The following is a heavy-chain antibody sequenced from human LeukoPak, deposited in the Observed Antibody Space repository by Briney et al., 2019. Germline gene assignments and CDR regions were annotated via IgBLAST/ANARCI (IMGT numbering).Heavy chain of an antibody. D-gene: IGHD3-10*01. CDR2: VYHSGST. V-gene: IGHV4-30-2*01. J-gene: IGHJ3*02. CDR3: ARGLLLWFGELQPGAFDI. CDR1: GGSISSGGYS. Sequence: SETLSLTCAVSGGSISSGGYSWSWIRQPPGKGLEWIGYVYHSGSTYYNPSLKSRVTISVDRSKNQFSLKLSSVTAADTAVYYCARGLLLWFGELQPGAFDIWGQGTMVTVSS.